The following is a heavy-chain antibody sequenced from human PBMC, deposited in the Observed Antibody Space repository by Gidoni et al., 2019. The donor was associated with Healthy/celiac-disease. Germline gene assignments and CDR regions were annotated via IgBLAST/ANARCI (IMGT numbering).Heavy chain of an antibody. D-gene: IGHD6-13*01. CDR1: GCSLSSYS. CDR2: LYYRGGT. V-gene: IGHV4-59*08. J-gene: IGHJ6*03. Sequence: VQPQESGPGLVKPLGPPSLNCPCSGCSLSSYSWGWLRQPPGEGLEWIGYLYYRGGTHYNPPLKRRVTISVDTSKNQFSLKLSSVTAADTAVYYCARLGYSSTDYYYYYYIDFWGKGTTVTVSS. CDR3: ARLGYSSTDYYYYYYIDF.